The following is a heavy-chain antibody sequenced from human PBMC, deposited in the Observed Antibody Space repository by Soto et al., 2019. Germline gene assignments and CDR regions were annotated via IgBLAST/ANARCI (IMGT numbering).Heavy chain of an antibody. D-gene: IGHD3-3*01. V-gene: IGHV4-34*01. CDR1: CGSFSGYY. Sequence: PSETLSLTCAVYCGSFSGYYWSWIRQPPGKGLEWIGEINHSGSTNYNPSLKSRVTISVDTSKNQFSLKLSSVTAADTAVYYCARYYDFWSGYSTGNWFDPWGQGTLVTVSS. CDR2: INHSGST. CDR3: ARYYDFWSGYSTGNWFDP. J-gene: IGHJ5*02.